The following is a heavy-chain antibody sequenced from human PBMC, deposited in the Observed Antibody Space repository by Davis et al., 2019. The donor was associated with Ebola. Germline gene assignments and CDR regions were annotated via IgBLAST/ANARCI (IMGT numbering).Heavy chain of an antibody. D-gene: IGHD5-18*01. Sequence: GESLKISCAASGISVTASYMAWVRQAGGKGLEWVSSIYDPERPHYADSVKGRFTISRDNAKNSLYLQMNTLRVEDTAIYYCVPGTWIRGQGTLVTVSS. V-gene: IGHV3-53*01. J-gene: IGHJ4*02. CDR3: VPGTWI. CDR1: GISVTASY. CDR2: IYDPERP.